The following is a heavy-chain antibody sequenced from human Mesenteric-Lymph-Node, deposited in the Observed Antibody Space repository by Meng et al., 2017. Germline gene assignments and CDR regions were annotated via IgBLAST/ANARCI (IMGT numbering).Heavy chain of an antibody. Sequence: VRLQWSAPGLVKTAHDSLRTCPVPGGCISSGDYYLSWIRQPPAKGLEWIGYIYYSGRTYYNPSLKSRVTISVDTSKNQFSLKLSSVTAADTAVYYCARGYYDSSGYGYWYFDLWGRGTLVTVSS. CDR1: GGCISSGDYY. V-gene: IGHV4-30-4*01. J-gene: IGHJ2*01. D-gene: IGHD3-22*01. CDR2: IYYSGRT. CDR3: ARGYYDSSGYGYWYFDL.